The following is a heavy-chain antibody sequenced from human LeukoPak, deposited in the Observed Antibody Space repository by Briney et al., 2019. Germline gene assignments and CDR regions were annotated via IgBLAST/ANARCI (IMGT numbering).Heavy chain of an antibody. CDR3: ARGVIIRGRLDP. J-gene: IGHJ5*02. D-gene: IGHD3-16*02. CDR2: IKEDGSEK. Sequence: PGGSLRLSCAASGFIFRNYWMSWVRQAPGKGLEWVANIKEDGSEKYYVESVKGRFTISRDNAKNSLYLQMSSLSAEDTAVYYCARGVIIRGRLDPSGQGTLVTVSS. CDR1: GFIFRNYW. V-gene: IGHV3-7*01.